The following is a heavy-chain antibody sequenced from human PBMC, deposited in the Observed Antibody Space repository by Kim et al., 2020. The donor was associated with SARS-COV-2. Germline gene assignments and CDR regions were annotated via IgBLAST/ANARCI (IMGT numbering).Heavy chain of an antibody. V-gene: IGHV1-24*01. Sequence: ASVKVSCKVSGYRLTEISLHWVRQAHGKGLEWMGGFDPEDGRTSYARSLQGRVTMTEDTAAGTAYMELSCLISEATAVHDCVADPLEGHWEFLGDCWG. CDR1: GYRLTEIS. D-gene: IGHD2-21*02. J-gene: IGHJ6*01. CDR2: FDPEDGRT. CDR3: VADPLEGHWEFLGDC.